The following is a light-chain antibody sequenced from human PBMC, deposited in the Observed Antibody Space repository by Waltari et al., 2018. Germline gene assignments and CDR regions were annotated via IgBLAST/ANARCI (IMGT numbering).Light chain of an antibody. CDR3: QHYKNLPVS. CDR2: HTS. J-gene: IGKJ1*01. Sequence: IVLTQSPGTLSLSPGERATLSCRASQSVSIYLAWYQQKPGQAPRLLIYHTSTRATGIPDRFSGSGSGTEFSLTISGLEPEDFAVYYCQHYKNLPVSFGQGTRVEIK. V-gene: IGKV3-20*01. CDR1: QSVSIY.